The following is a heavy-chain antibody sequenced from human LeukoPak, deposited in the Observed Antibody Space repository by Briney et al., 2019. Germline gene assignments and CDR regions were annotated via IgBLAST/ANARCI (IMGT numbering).Heavy chain of an antibody. D-gene: IGHD1-26*01. CDR1: GFTFSSYW. CDR3: ATHSGSYYHFDY. J-gene: IGHJ4*02. CDR2: IKQDGSEK. V-gene: IGHV3-7*01. Sequence: GGSLRLSCAASGFTFSSYWMSWVRQAPGKGLEWVANIKQDGSEKYYVDSVKGRFTISGDNAKDSLYLQMNSLRAEDTAVYYCATHSGSYYHFDYWGQGTLVTVSS.